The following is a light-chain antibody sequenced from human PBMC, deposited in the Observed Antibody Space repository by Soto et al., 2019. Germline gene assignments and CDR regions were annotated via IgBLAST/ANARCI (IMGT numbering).Light chain of an antibody. V-gene: IGKV3-11*01. Sequence: EIVLTQSPGTLSLSPGERSTLSCGASQSVGNHLAWYQQKPGQAPRLLIYDTFNRATGIPSRFSGSGSGTEFTLTISSLKSEDFAVYYCQQYDNWPRTFGQGTRWIS. J-gene: IGKJ1*01. CDR3: QQYDNWPRT. CDR2: DTF. CDR1: QSVGNH.